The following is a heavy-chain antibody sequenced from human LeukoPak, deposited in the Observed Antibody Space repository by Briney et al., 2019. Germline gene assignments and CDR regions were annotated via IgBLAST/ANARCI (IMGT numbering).Heavy chain of an antibody. J-gene: IGHJ4*02. CDR2: IKSKTDGGTT. CDR3: TTTLPHYDILTGYYGGYFDY. CDR1: GFTFSSYA. D-gene: IGHD3-9*01. V-gene: IGHV3-15*01. Sequence: GGSLRLSCAASGFTFSSYAMSWVRQAPGKGLEWVGRIKSKTDGGTTDYAAPVKGRFTISRDDSKNTLYLQMNSLKTEDTAVYYCTTTLPHYDILTGYYGGYFDYWGQGTLVTVSS.